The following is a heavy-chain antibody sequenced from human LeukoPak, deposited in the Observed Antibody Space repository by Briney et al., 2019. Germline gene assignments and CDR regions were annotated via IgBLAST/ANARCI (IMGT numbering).Heavy chain of an antibody. V-gene: IGHV4-30-4*08. Sequence: SETLSLTCTVSGDSISNGGYSWSWIRQPPGKGLEWIGYIYYSGSTYYNPSLKSRVTISVDTSKNQFSLKLSSVTAADTAVYYCARVIWGDYGDYVYYFDYWGQGTLVTVSS. D-gene: IGHD4-17*01. J-gene: IGHJ4*02. CDR1: GDSISNGGYS. CDR3: ARVIWGDYGDYVYYFDY. CDR2: IYYSGST.